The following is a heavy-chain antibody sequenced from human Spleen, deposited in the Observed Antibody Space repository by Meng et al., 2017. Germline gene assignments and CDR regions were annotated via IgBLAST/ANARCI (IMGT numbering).Heavy chain of an antibody. CDR2: IYYSGST. CDR3: ARGGGIVATIPTTVD. J-gene: IGHJ4*02. CDR1: GGSISSSSYY. Sequence: SETLSLTCTVSGGSISSSSYYWGWIRQPPGKGLEWIGSIYYSGSTYYNPSLKGRVTISVETSKNQCALKLSSVNAANTAVYYCARGGGIVATIPTTVDWGQGTLVTVSS. V-gene: IGHV4-39*06. D-gene: IGHD5-12*01.